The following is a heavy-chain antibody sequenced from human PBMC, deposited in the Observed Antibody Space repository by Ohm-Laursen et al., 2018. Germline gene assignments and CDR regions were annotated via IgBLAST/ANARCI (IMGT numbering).Heavy chain of an antibody. Sequence: SLRLSCSASGFIFSDYAMNWVRQAPGKGLEWVSYIGSISSVTYYGDSVKGRFTISRDNSLDTLYLQMNSLTVEDTAVYFCAKRHDYGDYTPYFDYWGKGTLVTVST. D-gene: IGHD4-17*01. V-gene: IGHV3-48*01. CDR1: GFIFSDYA. J-gene: IGHJ4*02. CDR2: IGSISSVT. CDR3: AKRHDYGDYTPYFDY.